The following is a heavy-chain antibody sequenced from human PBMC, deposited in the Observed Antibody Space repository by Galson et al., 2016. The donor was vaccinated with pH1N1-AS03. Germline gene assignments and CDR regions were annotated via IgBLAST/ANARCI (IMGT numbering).Heavy chain of an antibody. D-gene: IGHD6-19*01. Sequence: SETLSLTCTVSGGSMSGYYWSWIRQSPERGLEWIGCVYYSGTPTYNPSLKSQVTISVDTSKNQFSLKLSSVTAADTAVYFCARTGSNGWYYFGSWGQGALVTVSS. CDR3: ARTGSNGWYYFGS. J-gene: IGHJ4*02. V-gene: IGHV4-59*01. CDR1: GGSMSGYY. CDR2: VYYSGTP.